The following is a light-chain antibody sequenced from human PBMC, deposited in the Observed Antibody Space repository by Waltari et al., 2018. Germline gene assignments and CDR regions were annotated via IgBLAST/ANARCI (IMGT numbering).Light chain of an antibody. J-gene: IGLJ2*01. Sequence: QSILTQPPSASGTPGRTVTIPCSGSYSNAAANSVCWYQQIPGTGPQLLIFGNNQRPSGVPDRFSGSQPGTSASLAIRGLRSEDEADYYCATSDDRLTAVFGGGTKLTVL. CDR1: YSNAAANS. CDR3: ATSDDRLTAV. CDR2: GNN. V-gene: IGLV1-47*01.